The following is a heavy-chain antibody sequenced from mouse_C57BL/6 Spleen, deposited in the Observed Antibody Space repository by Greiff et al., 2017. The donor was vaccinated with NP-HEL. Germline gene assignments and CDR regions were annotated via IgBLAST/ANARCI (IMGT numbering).Heavy chain of an antibody. Sequence: QVQLQQPGAELVRPGSSVKLSCKASGYTFTSYWMHWVKQRPIQGLEWIGNIDPSDSETHYNQKFKDKATLTVDKSSSTAYMQLSSLTSEDSAVYYCARRGGNPGYAMDYWGQGTSVTVSS. CDR1: GYTFTSYW. CDR2: IDPSDSET. V-gene: IGHV1-52*01. CDR3: ARRGGNPGYAMDY. J-gene: IGHJ4*01. D-gene: IGHD2-1*01.